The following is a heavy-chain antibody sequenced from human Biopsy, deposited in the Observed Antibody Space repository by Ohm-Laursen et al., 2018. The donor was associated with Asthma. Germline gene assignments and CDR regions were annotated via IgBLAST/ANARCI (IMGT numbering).Heavy chain of an antibody. V-gene: IGHV3-9*01. J-gene: IGHJ6*02. CDR3: ARKIAARGGMGV. CDR1: GFTFDDYA. Sequence: SSLRLSCSASGFTFDDYAMHWVRQAPGKGLEWVSGVSWNSGSIDYADSVKGRFTISRDNSKNTLYLQMNSLRAEDTAVYYCARKIAARGGMGVWGQGTTVTVSS. CDR2: VSWNSGSI. D-gene: IGHD6-6*01.